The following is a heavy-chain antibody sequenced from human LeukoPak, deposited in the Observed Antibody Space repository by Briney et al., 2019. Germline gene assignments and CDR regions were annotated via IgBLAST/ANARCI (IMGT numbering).Heavy chain of an antibody. J-gene: IGHJ6*04. CDR2: IWYDGSNK. V-gene: IGHV3-33*01. Sequence: GRSLRLSCAASRFTFSSYGMHWVRQAPGKGLEGVTVIWYDGSNKYYADSVKGRFTISRDNSKDTLYLQMNRMRAEATAVYYCSRGLGQQWVAPGFDGMDVWCKGTTVTVVS. CDR1: RFTFSSYG. D-gene: IGHD6-19*01. CDR3: SRGLGQQWVAPGFDGMDV.